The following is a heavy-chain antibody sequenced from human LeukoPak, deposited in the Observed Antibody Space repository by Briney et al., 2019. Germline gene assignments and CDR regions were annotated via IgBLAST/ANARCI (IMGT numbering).Heavy chain of an antibody. CDR2: INSDGSST. D-gene: IGHD3-10*01. J-gene: IGHJ3*02. CDR1: GFTFSSYS. Sequence: GGSLRLSCAASGFTFSSYSMNWVRHAPGKGLVWVSRINSDGSSTSYADSVKGRFTISRDNAKNTLYLQMNSLRAEDTAVYYCARANYYGSGRAAFDIWGQGTMVTVSS. CDR3: ARANYYGSGRAAFDI. V-gene: IGHV3-74*01.